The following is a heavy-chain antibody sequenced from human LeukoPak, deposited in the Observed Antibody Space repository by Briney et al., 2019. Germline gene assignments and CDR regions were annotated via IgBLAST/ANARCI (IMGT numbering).Heavy chain of an antibody. CDR3: ARNASSLGAGAFDI. CDR1: GGSFSGYY. J-gene: IGHJ3*02. V-gene: IGHV4-34*01. CDR2: INHSGST. D-gene: IGHD2-2*01. Sequence: SETLSLTCAVYGGSFSGYYWSWIRQPPGKGLEWIGEINHSGSTNYNPSLKSRVTISVDTSKNQFSLKLSSVTAADTALYYCARNASSLGAGAFDIWGQGTMVTVSS.